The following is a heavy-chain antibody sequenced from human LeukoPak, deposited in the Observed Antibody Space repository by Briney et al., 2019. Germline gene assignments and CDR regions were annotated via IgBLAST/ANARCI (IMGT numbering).Heavy chain of an antibody. CDR2: IYYTGST. Sequence: SETLSLTCTVSGGSISSSSYYWGWIRQPPGKGLEWLGNIYYTGSTSYNPSLKSRVTLSVDTFKNQFPLHLSSVTAADTAVYYCARENYCTNGVCWAFDPWGQGTLVTVSS. CDR3: ARENYCTNGVCWAFDP. CDR1: GGSISSSSYY. V-gene: IGHV4-39*06. J-gene: IGHJ5*02. D-gene: IGHD2-8*01.